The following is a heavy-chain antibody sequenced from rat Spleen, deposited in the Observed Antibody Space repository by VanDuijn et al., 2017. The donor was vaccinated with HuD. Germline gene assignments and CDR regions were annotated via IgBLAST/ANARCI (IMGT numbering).Heavy chain of an antibody. V-gene: IGHV5-20*01. J-gene: IGHJ2*01. D-gene: IGHD1-2*01. CDR3: TTEGSYD. CDR1: GFTFSDYY. CDR2: ISYDGSST. Sequence: EVQLVESSGGLVQPGRSLKLSCAASGFTFSDYYMAWVRQAPTKGLEWVATISYDGSSTYYRDSVKGRFTISRDNAKSTLYLQMDSLRSEDTATYYCTTEGSYDWGQGVMVTVSS.